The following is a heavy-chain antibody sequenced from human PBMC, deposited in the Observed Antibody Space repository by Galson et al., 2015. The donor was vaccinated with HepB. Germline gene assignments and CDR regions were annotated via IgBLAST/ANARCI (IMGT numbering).Heavy chain of an antibody. J-gene: IGHJ4*02. Sequence: SVKVSCKASGYTFTGYSMHWVRQAPGQGLEWMGLINPSSGATEYAQKFQGRVTMTRDTSINTAYMEPSRLRSDDTAFYYCARVFSGDPLRTIVCWGQGTLVTVSS. V-gene: IGHV1-2*02. CDR2: INPSSGAT. CDR1: GYTFTGYS. CDR3: ARVFSGDPLRTIVC. D-gene: IGHD4-17*01.